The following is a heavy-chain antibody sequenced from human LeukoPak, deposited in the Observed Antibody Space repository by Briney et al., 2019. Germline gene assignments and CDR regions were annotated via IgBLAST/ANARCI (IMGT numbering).Heavy chain of an antibody. CDR1: RFIFDDYG. D-gene: IGHD3-22*01. V-gene: IGHV3-20*04. J-gene: IGHJ4*02. CDR2: INWNGGST. Sequence: GGSLRLSCAASRFIFDDYGMSWVRQAPGKGLEWVSGINWNGGSTGYADSVKGRFTISRDNSKNTLYVQMNSLRAEDTAIYYCAKVRYGVVVITPNYFDYWGQGTLVTVSS. CDR3: AKVRYGVVVITPNYFDY.